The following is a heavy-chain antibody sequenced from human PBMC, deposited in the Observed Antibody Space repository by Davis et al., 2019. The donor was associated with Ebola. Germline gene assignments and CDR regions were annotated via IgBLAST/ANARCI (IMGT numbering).Heavy chain of an antibody. Sequence: SETLSLTCAVSGGSISSGGYSWSWIRQPPGKGLEWIGYIYYSGSTYYNPSLKSRVTISVDTSKNQFSLKLSSVTAADTAVYYCARGGVTPPYYYYGMDVWGQGTTVTVSS. J-gene: IGHJ6*02. D-gene: IGHD2-21*02. CDR2: IYYSGST. CDR3: ARGGVTPPYYYYGMDV. V-gene: IGHV4-30-4*07. CDR1: GGSISSGGYS.